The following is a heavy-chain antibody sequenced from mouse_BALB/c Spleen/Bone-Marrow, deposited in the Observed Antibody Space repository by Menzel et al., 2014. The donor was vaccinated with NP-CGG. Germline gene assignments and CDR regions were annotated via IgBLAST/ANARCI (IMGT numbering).Heavy chain of an antibody. CDR1: GYTFTSYW. V-gene: IGHV1S81*02. CDR3: ARINGYDY. J-gene: IGHJ2*01. CDR2: MDPNTGRT. Sequence: VKLQESGAELVKPGASVKLSCEASGYTFTSYWMHWVKQRPGQGLEWIGEMDPNTGRTDYNKKFKSQVSLTVDKSSSTAYMHLSSLTSEDSAVYYCARINGYDYWGQGTTLTVSS. D-gene: IGHD2-2*01.